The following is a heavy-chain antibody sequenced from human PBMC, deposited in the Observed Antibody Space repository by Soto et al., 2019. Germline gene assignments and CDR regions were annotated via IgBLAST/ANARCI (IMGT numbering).Heavy chain of an antibody. CDR1: GYTFTNDY. D-gene: IGHD3-10*01. CDR2: INPSTGTT. CDR3: ARASWDRIRGVKEFDY. V-gene: IGHV1-46*01. J-gene: IGHJ4*02. Sequence: QVQLVQSGAEVKKPGASVKVSCKASGYTFTNDYMHWVRHAPGQGLEWMGIINPSTGTTSYAQKFQGRVTMTRDTSTSTVHMELSSLRSDDTAVYYCARASWDRIRGVKEFDYSGQGTLVTVSS.